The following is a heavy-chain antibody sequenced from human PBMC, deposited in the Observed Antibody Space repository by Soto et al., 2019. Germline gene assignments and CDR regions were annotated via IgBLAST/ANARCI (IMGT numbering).Heavy chain of an antibody. V-gene: IGHV3-23*01. CDR1: GFTFSGYA. Sequence: PGGSLRLSCAASGFTFSGYAMSWVRQAPGKGLEWVSAISGSGGSTYYADSVKGRFTISRDNSKNTLYLQMNSLRAEDTAVYYCAKDRRITMIVVAANWFDPWGQGTLVTVSS. D-gene: IGHD3-22*01. J-gene: IGHJ5*02. CDR2: ISGSGGST. CDR3: AKDRRITMIVVAANWFDP.